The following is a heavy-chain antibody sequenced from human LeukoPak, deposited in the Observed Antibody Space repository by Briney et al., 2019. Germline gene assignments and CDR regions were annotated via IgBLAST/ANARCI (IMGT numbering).Heavy chain of an antibody. CDR1: GGTFSSYA. CDR2: IIPIFGTA. J-gene: IGHJ5*02. Sequence: ASVKVSCKASGGTFSSYAISWVRQAPGQGLEWMGGIIPIFGTANYAQKFQGRVTITTDESTSTAYMELSSLRSEDTAVYYCARAGGYVYNWFDPWGQGTLATVSS. V-gene: IGHV1-69*05. D-gene: IGHD5-12*01. CDR3: ARAGGYVYNWFDP.